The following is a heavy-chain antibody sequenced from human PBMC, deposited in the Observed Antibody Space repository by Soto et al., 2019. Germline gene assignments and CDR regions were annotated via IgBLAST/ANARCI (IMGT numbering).Heavy chain of an antibody. D-gene: IGHD3-10*01. V-gene: IGHV1-69*06. CDR3: ATHGATTMARGAMKHYYYVMDV. CDR2: IIPIFDTP. J-gene: IGHJ6*02. Sequence: ASVKVSCKASGGIFSSFTISWVRQAPGQGLEWLGGIIPIFDTPTYAQNFQGRVTITADKSTNTVYMELSSLRSEDTAVYYCATHGATTMARGAMKHYYYVMDVWGQGTTVTVSS. CDR1: GGIFSSFT.